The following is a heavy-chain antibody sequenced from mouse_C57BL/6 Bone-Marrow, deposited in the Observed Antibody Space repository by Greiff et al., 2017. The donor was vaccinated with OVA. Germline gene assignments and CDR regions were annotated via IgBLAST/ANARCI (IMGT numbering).Heavy chain of an antibody. Sequence: EVMLVESGGGLVKPGGSLKLSCAASGFTFSSYAMSWVRQTPEKRLEWVATISDGGSYTYYPDNVKGRFTISRDNAKNNLYLQMSHLKSEDTAMYYCAREGPAWFAYWGQGTLVTVSA. V-gene: IGHV5-4*01. CDR2: ISDGGSYT. CDR1: GFTFSSYA. J-gene: IGHJ3*01. CDR3: AREGPAWFAY. D-gene: IGHD3-3*01.